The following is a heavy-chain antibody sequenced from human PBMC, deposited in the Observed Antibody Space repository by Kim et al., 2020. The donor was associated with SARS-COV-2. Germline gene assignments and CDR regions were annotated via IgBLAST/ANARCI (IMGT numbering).Heavy chain of an antibody. Sequence: GGSLRLSCSASGFTFSTYSMAWVRQAPGKGLEWVSSISPGSDYTHYADSVEGRFTISRDNSKNTLYMEMNSLRAEDTAIYYCTKGILEILYYGMDVGGQGTTVTVSS. CDR2: ISPGSDYT. J-gene: IGHJ6*02. CDR3: TKGILEILYYGMDV. CDR1: GFTFSTYS. V-gene: IGHV3-23*01.